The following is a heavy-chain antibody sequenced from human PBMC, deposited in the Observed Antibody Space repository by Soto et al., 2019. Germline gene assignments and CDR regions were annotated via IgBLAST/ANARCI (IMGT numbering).Heavy chain of an antibody. J-gene: IGHJ4*02. D-gene: IGHD7-27*01. Sequence: QVQLQEWGPGLVKPSETLSLTCTVSGGSIRNHYWIWIRQPPGKGLEWIGYIYYNGNTNYNPSPKSRVTMSVDTSKNQISLKLSSVTAADTAVYYCTRANWYSEYWGQGTLVTVSS. CDR1: GGSIRNHY. CDR3: TRANWYSEY. CDR2: IYYNGNT. V-gene: IGHV4-59*11.